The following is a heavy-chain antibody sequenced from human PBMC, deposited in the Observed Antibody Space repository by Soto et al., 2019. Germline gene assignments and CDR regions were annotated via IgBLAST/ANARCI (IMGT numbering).Heavy chain of an antibody. CDR1: VGTFSSYA. CDR3: ASEPYDSSGYPIRMDV. Sequence: SVKVSCKASVGTFSSYAIIWVRQAPGQGLEGMGGIIPIFGTANYAQKFQRRVTITADKSTSTAYMELSSMRSEDTAVYYCASEPYDSSGYPIRMDVWGQGTTVTVSS. V-gene: IGHV1-69*06. J-gene: IGHJ6*02. CDR2: IIPIFGTA. D-gene: IGHD3-22*01.